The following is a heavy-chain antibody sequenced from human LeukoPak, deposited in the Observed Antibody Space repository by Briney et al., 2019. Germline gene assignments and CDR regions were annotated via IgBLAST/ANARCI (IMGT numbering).Heavy chain of an antibody. Sequence: SETLSLTCKVSGGSISSYYWNWIRQPAGKGLEWIGCIYTSGSTHYNPSLKSRVTMSVDRSKNQFSLNLTSATAADTAVYYCATVGGAFDIWGQGTMVTVSS. V-gene: IGHV4-4*07. CDR1: GGSISSYY. CDR2: IYTSGST. CDR3: ATVGGAFDI. D-gene: IGHD3-16*01. J-gene: IGHJ3*02.